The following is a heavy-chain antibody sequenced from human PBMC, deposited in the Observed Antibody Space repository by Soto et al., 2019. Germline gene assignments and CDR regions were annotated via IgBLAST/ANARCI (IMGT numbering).Heavy chain of an antibody. V-gene: IGHV4-59*08. D-gene: IGHD3-3*01. CDR2: ISYSGTT. CDR3: ARPVGFLEWSK. CDR1: RGSITNYF. Sequence: SETLSLTCTVSRGSITNYFWTWIRQSPGRGLEWIGYISYSGTTYYNPSLKSRVTISVDTSKNQFSLKLSSVTAADTAVYYCARPVGFLEWSKWGQGTLVTVSS. J-gene: IGHJ4*02.